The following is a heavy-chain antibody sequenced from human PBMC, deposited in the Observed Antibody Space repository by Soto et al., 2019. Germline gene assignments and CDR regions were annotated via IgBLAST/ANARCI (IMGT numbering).Heavy chain of an antibody. CDR1: GFTFSSYS. CDR2: ISSSSSYI. CDR3: ARDLSPAATNYYGMDV. J-gene: IGHJ6*02. V-gene: IGHV3-21*01. Sequence: GGSLRLSCAASGFTFSSYSMNWVRQAPGKGLEWVSSISSSSSYIYYADSVKGRFTNSRDNAKNSLYLQMNSLRAEDTAVYYCARDLSPAATNYYGMDVWGQGTTVTVSS. D-gene: IGHD2-2*01.